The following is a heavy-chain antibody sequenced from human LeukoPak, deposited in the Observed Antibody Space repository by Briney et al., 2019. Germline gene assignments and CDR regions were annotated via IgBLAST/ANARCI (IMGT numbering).Heavy chain of an antibody. J-gene: IGHJ6*02. D-gene: IGHD3-16*01. Sequence: PSETLSLTCTVSGGSISSYYWSWIRQPPGKGLEWIGYIYYSGSTNYNPSLKSRVTISVDTSKNQFSLKLSSVTAADTAVYYCVRVGVTHYYYYGMDVWGQGTTVTVSS. CDR2: IYYSGST. CDR1: GGSISSYY. V-gene: IGHV4-59*01. CDR3: VRVGVTHYYYYGMDV.